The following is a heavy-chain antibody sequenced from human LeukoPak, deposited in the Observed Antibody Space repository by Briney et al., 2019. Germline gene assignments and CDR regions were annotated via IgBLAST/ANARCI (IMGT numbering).Heavy chain of an antibody. CDR3: AREESGYSYGPGWFDP. CDR1: GGSISSYY. V-gene: IGHV4-59*01. Sequence: SETLSLTCTVSGGSISSYYWSWLRQPPGKGLEWIGYIYYSGNTNYNPSLKSRVTISVDTSKNQFSLKLSSVTAADTAVYYCAREESGYSYGPGWFDPWGQGTLVTVSS. CDR2: IYYSGNT. D-gene: IGHD5-18*01. J-gene: IGHJ5*02.